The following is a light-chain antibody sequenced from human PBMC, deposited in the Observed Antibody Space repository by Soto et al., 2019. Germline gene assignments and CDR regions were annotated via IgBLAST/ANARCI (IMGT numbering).Light chain of an antibody. V-gene: IGKV3-20*01. Sequence: EMVLTQSPGTLSLSPGERATLSCRTSQSVRGDYLAWYRQNPGQAPRLLIYGAFNRAGGIPDRFSGSGSGTDFTLTINRLEPEDFAVYYCQQYSSSPRTFGQGTKLEI. CDR2: GAF. CDR1: QSVRGDY. J-gene: IGKJ2*01. CDR3: QQYSSSPRT.